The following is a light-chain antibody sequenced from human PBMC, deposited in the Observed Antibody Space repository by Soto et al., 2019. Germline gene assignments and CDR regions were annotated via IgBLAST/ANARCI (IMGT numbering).Light chain of an antibody. CDR3: QESYSFLWGT. V-gene: IGKV1-39*01. CDR1: QSISTS. Sequence: DIQMTQSPSTLSGSVGDRVTITCRTSQSISTSLNWYQQKAGKAPKLLIYGASTLQSGVPLRFSGSGSGTDFTLTISSLQREDFATYYCQESYSFLWGTCGQGTKVDI. J-gene: IGKJ1*01. CDR2: GAS.